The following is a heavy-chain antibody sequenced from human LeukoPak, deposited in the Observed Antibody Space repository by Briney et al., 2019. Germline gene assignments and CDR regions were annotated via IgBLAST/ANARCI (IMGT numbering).Heavy chain of an antibody. J-gene: IGHJ6*03. CDR3: AREVVATYYHYMDV. Sequence: SGGSLRLSCAASEFTFSTYWMTWVRQGPGKGLEWVANIKQDGSETYYVASVKGRFTISRDNARNSLYLQMNSLRAEDTAVYYCAREVVATYYHYMDVWGKGTTVTVSS. CDR2: IKQDGSET. D-gene: IGHD2-15*01. CDR1: EFTFSTYW. V-gene: IGHV3-7*01.